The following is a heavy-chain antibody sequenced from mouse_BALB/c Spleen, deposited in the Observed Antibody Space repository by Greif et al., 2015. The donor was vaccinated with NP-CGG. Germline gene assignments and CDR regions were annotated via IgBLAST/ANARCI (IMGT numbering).Heavy chain of an antibody. CDR2: INSNGGST. CDR3: ARHKDDYGFAY. CDR1: GFTFSSYY. D-gene: IGHD1-1*01. V-gene: IGHV5-6-2*01. Sequence: EVKLMESGGGLVKLGGSLKLSCAASGFTFSSYYMSWVRQTPEKRLELVAAINSNGGSTYYPDTVKGRFTISRDNAKNTLYLQMSSLKSEDTALYYCARHKDDYGFAYWGQGTLVTVSA. J-gene: IGHJ3*01.